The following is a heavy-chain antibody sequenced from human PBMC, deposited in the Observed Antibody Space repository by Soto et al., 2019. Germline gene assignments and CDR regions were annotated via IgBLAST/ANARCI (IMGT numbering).Heavy chain of an antibody. CDR3: ARYSWPLYLYGMDV. Sequence: QVQLVQSGAEVKKPGASVKVSCKASGYTFTSYYMHWVRQAPGQGLEWMGIINPSGGSTSYAQKFQGGATRTRDTTTSTVYMQRSSLRSEDTAVYYCARYSWPLYLYGMDVWGQGTTVT. CDR2: INPSGGST. V-gene: IGHV1-46*01. D-gene: IGHD2-21*01. CDR1: GYTFTSYY. J-gene: IGHJ6*02.